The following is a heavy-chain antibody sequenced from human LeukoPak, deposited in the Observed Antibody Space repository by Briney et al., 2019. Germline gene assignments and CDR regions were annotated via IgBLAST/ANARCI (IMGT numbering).Heavy chain of an antibody. V-gene: IGHV4-39*02. CDR1: DDSINNDRYF. CDR3: ASGYARCSGGSCYSSFDI. CDR2: IHHSGST. J-gene: IGHJ3*02. Sequence: SETLSLTCPISDDSINNDRYFWAWIRQPPGKGLEWIGEIHHSGSTNYNPSLKSRLTISVDTSKNHFSLKLSSVTAADTAVYYCASGYARCSGGSCYSSFDIWGQGTMVTVSS. D-gene: IGHD2-15*01.